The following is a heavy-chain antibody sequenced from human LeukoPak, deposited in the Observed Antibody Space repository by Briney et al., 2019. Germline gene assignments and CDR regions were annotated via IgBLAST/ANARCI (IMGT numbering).Heavy chain of an antibody. Sequence: ASVKVSCKASGGTFSSYAISWVRQAPGQGLEWMGGIIPIFGTANYAQKFQGRVTITADESTSTAYMELSSLRSEDTAVYYCARAVGDYDSDCYYYYGMDVWGQGTTVTVSS. D-gene: IGHD3-3*01. CDR1: GGTFSSYA. CDR2: IIPIFGTA. V-gene: IGHV1-69*13. CDR3: ARAVGDYDSDCYYYYGMDV. J-gene: IGHJ6*02.